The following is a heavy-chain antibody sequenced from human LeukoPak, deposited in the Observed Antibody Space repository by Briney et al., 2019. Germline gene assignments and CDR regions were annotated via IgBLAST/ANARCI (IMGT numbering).Heavy chain of an antibody. Sequence: GGSLRLSCAASGFTFSSYEMNWVRQAPGKGPEWVSYISSSGSTIYYADSVKGRFTISRDNAKNSLYLQMNSLRAEDTAVYYCARASTMADFDYWGQGTLVTVSS. CDR2: ISSSGSTI. CDR1: GFTFSSYE. V-gene: IGHV3-48*03. CDR3: ARASTMADFDY. D-gene: IGHD3-10*01. J-gene: IGHJ4*02.